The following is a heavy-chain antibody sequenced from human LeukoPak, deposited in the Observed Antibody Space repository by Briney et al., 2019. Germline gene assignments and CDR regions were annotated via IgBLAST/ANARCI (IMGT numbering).Heavy chain of an antibody. Sequence: PSQTLSLTCTVSGGSISSGDYYWSWIRQPPGKGLEWIGYIYYSGSTYYNPSLKSRVTISVDTSKNQFSLKLSSVTAADTAVYYCARDRGSSSWYHFDYWGQGTLVTVSS. J-gene: IGHJ4*02. CDR2: IYYSGST. CDR3: ARDRGSSSWYHFDY. V-gene: IGHV4-30-4*01. D-gene: IGHD6-13*01. CDR1: GGSISSGDYY.